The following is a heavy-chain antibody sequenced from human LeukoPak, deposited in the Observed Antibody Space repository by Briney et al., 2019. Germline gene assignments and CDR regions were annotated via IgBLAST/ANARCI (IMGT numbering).Heavy chain of an antibody. Sequence: SETLSLTCTVSGGSINNIYYYWGWIRQPPGKELEWIGTIYYSGSTYYNSSLKSRVTISVDTSKNQFSLKLSSVTAADTAVYYCASVAARPDDYYYYYMDVWGKGTTVTVSS. D-gene: IGHD6-6*01. CDR2: IYYSGST. CDR3: ASVAARPDDYYYYYMDV. J-gene: IGHJ6*03. CDR1: GGSINNIYYY. V-gene: IGHV4-39*07.